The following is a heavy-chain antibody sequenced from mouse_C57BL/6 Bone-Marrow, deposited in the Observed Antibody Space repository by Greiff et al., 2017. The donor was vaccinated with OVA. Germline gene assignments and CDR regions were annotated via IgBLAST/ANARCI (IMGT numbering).Heavy chain of an antibody. CDR3: ARFYCGSLYYFDY. CDR1: GFSLTSYA. V-gene: IGHV2-9-1*01. J-gene: IGHJ2*01. CDR2: IWTGGGT. D-gene: IGHD1-1*01. Sequence: VKLVESGPGLVAPSQSLSITCTVSGFSLTSYAISWVRQPPGKGLEWLGVIWTGGGTNYNSALKSRLSISKDNSKSQVFLKMNSLQTDDTARYYCARFYCGSLYYFDYWGQGTTLTVSS.